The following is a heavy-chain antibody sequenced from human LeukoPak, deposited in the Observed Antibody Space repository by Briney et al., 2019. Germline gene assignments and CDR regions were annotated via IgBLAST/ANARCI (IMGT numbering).Heavy chain of an antibody. CDR2: IYHSGST. Sequence: SETLSLTCTVSGYSISSGYYWGWIRQPPGKGLEWIGSIYHSGSTYYNPSLKSRVTISVDTSKNQFSLKLSSVTAADTAVYYCARDHSSGWYGHAFDIWGQGTMVTVSS. V-gene: IGHV4-38-2*02. J-gene: IGHJ3*02. D-gene: IGHD6-19*01. CDR1: GYSISSGYY. CDR3: ARDHSSGWYGHAFDI.